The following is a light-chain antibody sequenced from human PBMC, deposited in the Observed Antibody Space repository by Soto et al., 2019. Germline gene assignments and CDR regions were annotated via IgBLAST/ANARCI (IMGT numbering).Light chain of an antibody. CDR1: RSISNY. Sequence: EIVLTQSPVTLSLSPGERATLSCKASRSISNYLAWYQQKPGQAPRLLIYDASNRATDIPARFSGSGSGTDFALTISSLEPEDSAVYYCQQRSNWPPITFGRGTRLEIK. CDR2: DAS. CDR3: QQRSNWPPIT. J-gene: IGKJ5*01. V-gene: IGKV3-11*01.